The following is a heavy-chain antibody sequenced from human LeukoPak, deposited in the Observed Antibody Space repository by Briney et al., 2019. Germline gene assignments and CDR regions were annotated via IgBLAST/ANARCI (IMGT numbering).Heavy chain of an antibody. J-gene: IGHJ5*02. CDR3: ARDLSGYSSGWPKFDP. V-gene: IGHV3-7*01. CDR2: IKQDGSRK. Sequence: GGSLRLSCAASGFTFSNYWMDWVRQAPGKGLEWVAKIKQDGSRKDYVDSVKGRFTISRDNAKNSLYLEMSSLRVEDTGVYYCARDLSGYSSGWPKFDPWGQGTLVTASS. D-gene: IGHD6-19*01. CDR1: GFTFSNYW.